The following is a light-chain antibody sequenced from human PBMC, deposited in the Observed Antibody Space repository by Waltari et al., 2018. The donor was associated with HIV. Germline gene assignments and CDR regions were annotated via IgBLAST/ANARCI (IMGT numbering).Light chain of an antibody. J-gene: IGKJ1*01. V-gene: IGKV1-39*01. Sequence: DIQMTQSPPSLSASVGDTVNITCRASHFIVNHLNWYQQKSGKAPKLLIHAASSLQSGVPSGFSGSGSGTDFTLTISSLQAEDFATYYCQQSYSTPPTFGQGTRVDIK. CDR3: QQSYSTPPT. CDR2: AAS. CDR1: HFIVNH.